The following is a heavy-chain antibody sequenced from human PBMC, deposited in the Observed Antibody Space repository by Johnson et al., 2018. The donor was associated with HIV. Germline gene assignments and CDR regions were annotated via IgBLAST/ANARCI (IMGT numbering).Heavy chain of an antibody. CDR2: IWYDGSNK. Sequence: QVQLVESGGGVVRPGGSLRLSCAASGFTFSSYAMHWVRQAPGKGLEWVAVIWYDGSNKYYADSVKGRFTISRDNSKNTLDLQMNSLRAEDTAVYYCAKGRSMYYYDSSGWGGAFDIWGQGTMVTVSS. V-gene: IGHV3-33*06. CDR3: AKGRSMYYYDSSGWGGAFDI. D-gene: IGHD3-22*01. J-gene: IGHJ3*02. CDR1: GFTFSSYA.